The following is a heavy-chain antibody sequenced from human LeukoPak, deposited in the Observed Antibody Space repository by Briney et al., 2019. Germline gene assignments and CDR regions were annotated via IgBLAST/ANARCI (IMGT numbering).Heavy chain of an antibody. Sequence: GGSLRLSCAASGFTFSSYGMHWVRQAPGKGLEWVAVISYDGTNKYYADSVKGRFTISRDNSKNTLYLQMNSLRAEDTAAYYCAKPQGVYYYDSSGPSIWGQGTMVTVSS. CDR3: AKPQGVYYYDSSGPSI. CDR1: GFTFSSYG. D-gene: IGHD3-22*01. CDR2: ISYDGTNK. V-gene: IGHV3-30*18. J-gene: IGHJ3*02.